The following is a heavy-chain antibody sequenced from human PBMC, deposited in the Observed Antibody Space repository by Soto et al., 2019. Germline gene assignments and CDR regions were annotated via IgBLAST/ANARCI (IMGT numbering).Heavy chain of an antibody. D-gene: IGHD6-19*01. CDR3: AIPRIAVAGEEGFDY. Sequence: ASGKVSCKASGYTFTSYGISWVRQAPGQGLEWMGWISAYNGNTNYAQKLQGRVTMTTDTSTSTAYMELRSLRSDDTAVYYCAIPRIAVAGEEGFDYWGQGTLVTVSS. CDR1: GYTFTSYG. V-gene: IGHV1-18*04. J-gene: IGHJ4*02. CDR2: ISAYNGNT.